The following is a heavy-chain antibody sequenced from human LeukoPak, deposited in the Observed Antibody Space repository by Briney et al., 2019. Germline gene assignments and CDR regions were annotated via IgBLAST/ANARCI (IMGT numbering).Heavy chain of an antibody. D-gene: IGHD3-22*01. V-gene: IGHV1-24*01. J-gene: IGHJ4*02. Sequence: ASVKVSCKVSGYTLTELSMHWVRQAPGKGLEWMGGFDPEDGETIYAQKFQGRVTMTEDTSTDTAYMELSSLRSEDTAVYYCATETYDSSGYYDPYFDYWGQGTLVTXSS. CDR2: FDPEDGET. CDR3: ATETYDSSGYYDPYFDY. CDR1: GYTLTELS.